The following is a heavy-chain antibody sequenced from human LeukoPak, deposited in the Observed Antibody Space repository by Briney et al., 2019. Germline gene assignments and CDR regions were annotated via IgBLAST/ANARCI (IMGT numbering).Heavy chain of an antibody. CDR2: ISYDGSNK. CDR3: AKGYDFWSGYLDY. CDR1: GFTFSSYG. V-gene: IGHV3-30*18. D-gene: IGHD3-3*01. Sequence: GGSLRLSCAASGFTFSSYGMHWVRQAPGKGLEWVAVISYDGSNKYYADSVKGRFTISRDNSKNTLYLQMNSLRAEDTAVYYCAKGYDFWSGYLDYWGQGTLVTVSS. J-gene: IGHJ4*02.